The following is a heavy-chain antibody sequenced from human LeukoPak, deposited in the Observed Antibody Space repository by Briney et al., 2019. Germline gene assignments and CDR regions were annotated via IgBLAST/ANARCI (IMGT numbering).Heavy chain of an antibody. Sequence: GGSLRLSCAAPGFTFSNYAMHWVRQAPGKGLEWVAVISYDANDKYYADSVKGRFTISRDNSKNTLYLQMNSLRAEDTAVYYCARDRGQWLVYFDYWGQGTLVIVPP. J-gene: IGHJ4*02. D-gene: IGHD6-19*01. CDR3: ARDRGQWLVYFDY. CDR1: GFTFSNYA. CDR2: ISYDANDK. V-gene: IGHV3-30-3*01.